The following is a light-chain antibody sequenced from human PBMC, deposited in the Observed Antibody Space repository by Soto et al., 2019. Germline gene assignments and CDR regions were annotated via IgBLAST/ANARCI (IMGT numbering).Light chain of an antibody. CDR1: HNINTY. V-gene: IGKV1-39*01. J-gene: IGKJ2*01. Sequence: DVQMTQSPSSVSASVGDKVTITCRAGHNINTYLNWYQQKPGKAPKVLIYAASSLQSGIPSRFSGSGSGTDFTLTISSLQPEDSATYSCQQTYDTYTFGQGTKLEI. CDR3: QQTYDTYT. CDR2: AAS.